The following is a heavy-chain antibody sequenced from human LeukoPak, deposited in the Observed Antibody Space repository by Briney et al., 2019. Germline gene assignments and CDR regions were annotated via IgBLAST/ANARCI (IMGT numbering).Heavy chain of an antibody. D-gene: IGHD3-9*01. CDR1: GGTFSSYA. V-gene: IGHV1-69*05. CDR3: ALTFDWFPFFH. CDR2: IIPIFGTA. J-gene: IGHJ4*02. Sequence: SVRVSCKASGGTFSSYAISWVRQAPGQGLEWMGRIIPIFGTANYAQKFQGRVTITTDESTSTAYMELSSLRSQDTAVYYCALTFDWFPFFHWGQGTLVTVSS.